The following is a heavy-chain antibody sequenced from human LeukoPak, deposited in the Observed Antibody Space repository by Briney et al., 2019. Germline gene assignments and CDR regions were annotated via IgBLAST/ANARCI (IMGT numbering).Heavy chain of an antibody. CDR1: GGSLSGYF. Sequence: SETLSLTCGVYGGSLSGYFLSWIRQPPGKGLEWVGEINDSGRTNYNPPLKSRVTISVDTYKTQLSLKLSSVTAADTAVYYCARGAHFQNGGNSYFDYWGQGILVTVSS. CDR3: ARGAHFQNGGNSYFDY. D-gene: IGHD4-23*01. J-gene: IGHJ4*02. V-gene: IGHV4-34*01. CDR2: INDSGRT.